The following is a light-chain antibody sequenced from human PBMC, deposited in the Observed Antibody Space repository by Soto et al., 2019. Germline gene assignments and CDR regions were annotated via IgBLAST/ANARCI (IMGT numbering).Light chain of an antibody. CDR2: EGS. V-gene: IGLV2-23*01. CDR3: CSYAGSRTFV. J-gene: IGLJ3*02. CDR1: SXDVGAYNL. Sequence: QSALTQPASVSGSPEQSITISCTGTSXDVGAYNLVSWYQQHPGKAPKLIIYEGSKRPSGISHRFSGSKSDNTASLTISGLRAEDEAHYPCCSYAGSRTFVFGGGTQLTVL.